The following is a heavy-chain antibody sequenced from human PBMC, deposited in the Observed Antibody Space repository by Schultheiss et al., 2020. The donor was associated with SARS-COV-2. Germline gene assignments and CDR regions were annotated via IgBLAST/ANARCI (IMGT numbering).Heavy chain of an antibody. V-gene: IGHV3-30*03. CDR2: ISYDGSNK. D-gene: IGHD1-1*01. CDR1: GFTFSSYG. Sequence: GGSLRLSCAASGFTFSSYGMHWVRQAPGKGLEWVAVISYDGSNKYYADSVKGRFTISRDNSKNTLYLQMNSLRAEDTAVYYCARRGTGLDYWGQGTLVTVSS. J-gene: IGHJ4*02. CDR3: ARRGTGLDY.